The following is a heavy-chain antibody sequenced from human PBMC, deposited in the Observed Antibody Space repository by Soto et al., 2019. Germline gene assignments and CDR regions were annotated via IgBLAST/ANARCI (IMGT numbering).Heavy chain of an antibody. D-gene: IGHD3-10*01. CDR3: ARGGGLLLWFGELSQPFDP. J-gene: IGHJ5*02. Sequence: PSETLSLTCAVYGGSFSGYYWSWIRQPPGKGLEWIGEINHSGSTNYNPSLKSRVTISVDTSKNQFSLKLSSVTAADTAVYYCARGGGLLLWFGELSQPFDPWGQGTLVTVS. V-gene: IGHV4-34*01. CDR2: INHSGST. CDR1: GGSFSGYY.